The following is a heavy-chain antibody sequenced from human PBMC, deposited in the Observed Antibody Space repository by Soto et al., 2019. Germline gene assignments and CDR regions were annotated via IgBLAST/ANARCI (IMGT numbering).Heavy chain of an antibody. V-gene: IGHV4-30-4*01. J-gene: IGHJ6*02. CDR2: IYYSGST. CDR1: GGSISSGDYY. Sequence: PSETLSLTCTVSGGSISSGDYYWSWIRQPPGKGLEWIGYIYYSGSTYYNPSLKGRVTISVDTSKNQFSLKLSSVTAADTAVYYCAREGGSWEPAMDVWGQGTTVTVSS. D-gene: IGHD6-13*01. CDR3: AREGGSWEPAMDV.